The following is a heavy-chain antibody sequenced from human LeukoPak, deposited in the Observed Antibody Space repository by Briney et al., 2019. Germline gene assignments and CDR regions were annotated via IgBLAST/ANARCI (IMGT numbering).Heavy chain of an antibody. Sequence: GGSLRLSCAASGFTFNNYALSWVRQAPGRGLEWVSSISGSAGSAYYADSVKGRFTISRDNSKNTLSLQMSSLRAEDTAVYYCAKDGGGLEHTSKRGAFDYWGRGTLVSVSS. V-gene: IGHV3-23*01. D-gene: IGHD2-15*01. J-gene: IGHJ4*02. CDR2: ISGSAGSA. CDR3: AKDGGGLEHTSKRGAFDY. CDR1: GFTFNNYA.